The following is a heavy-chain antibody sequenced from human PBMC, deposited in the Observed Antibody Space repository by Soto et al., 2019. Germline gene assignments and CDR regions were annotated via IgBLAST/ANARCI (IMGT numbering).Heavy chain of an antibody. CDR3: ARVSDSSGSGLDP. V-gene: IGHV3-11*06. J-gene: IGHJ5*02. CDR1: GFTFSDYY. D-gene: IGHD6-19*01. CDR2: ISGSSSYT. Sequence: PGGSLRLSCAASGFTFSDYYMSWIRQAPGKGLEWISYISGSSSYTNFSDSVKGRFTISRDNAKNSLYLQMNSLRTEETAVYYCARVSDSSGSGLDPWGQGTLVTVSS.